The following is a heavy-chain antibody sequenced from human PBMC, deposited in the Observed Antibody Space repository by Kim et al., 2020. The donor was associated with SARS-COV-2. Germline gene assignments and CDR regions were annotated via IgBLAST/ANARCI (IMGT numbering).Heavy chain of an antibody. V-gene: IGHV3-33*06. J-gene: IGHJ4*02. CDR2: IWYDGSNK. Sequence: GGSLRLSCAASGFTFSSYAIHWVRQAPGKGLEWVAVIWYDGSNKYYADSVKGRFTISRDNSKNTLYLQMNSLRAEDTAVYYCAKGSWYSSPQRSRDYWGQGTLVSVPS. CDR3: AKGSWYSSPQRSRDY. D-gene: IGHD6-13*01. CDR1: GFTFSSYA.